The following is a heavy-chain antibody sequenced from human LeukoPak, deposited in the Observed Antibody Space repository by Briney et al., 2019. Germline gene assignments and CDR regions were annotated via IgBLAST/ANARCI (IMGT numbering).Heavy chain of an antibody. Sequence: PGGSLRLSCAASGFTFSSYAMSWVRQAPGKGLEWVSAIRGSGGSTYYADSVKGRFTISRDNSKNTLYLQMNSLRAEDTAVYYCARANRPIAVAGKFDYWGQGTLVTVSS. V-gene: IGHV3-23*01. CDR3: ARANRPIAVAGKFDY. D-gene: IGHD6-19*01. CDR1: GFTFSSYA. J-gene: IGHJ4*02. CDR2: IRGSGGST.